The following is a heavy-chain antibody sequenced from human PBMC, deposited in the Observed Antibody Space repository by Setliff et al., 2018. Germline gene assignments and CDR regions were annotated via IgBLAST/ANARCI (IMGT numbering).Heavy chain of an antibody. CDR3: ARNWATAQHYYYGMDV. CDR1: GFIFSSYE. CDR2: ISASGGDT. J-gene: IGHJ6*02. D-gene: IGHD2-21*02. Sequence: LRLSCTGSGFIFSSYEMNWVRQAPEKGLEWVSSISASGGDTYYADSVKGRFTISRDNSENTLYLQMNSLRAEDTAVYYCARNWATAQHYYYGMDVWGQGTTVTVSS. V-gene: IGHV3-23*01.